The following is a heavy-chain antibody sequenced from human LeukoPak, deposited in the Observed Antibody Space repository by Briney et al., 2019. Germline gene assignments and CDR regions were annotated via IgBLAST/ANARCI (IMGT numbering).Heavy chain of an antibody. D-gene: IGHD3-22*01. Sequence: KPGESLNSSCQASGSSLIIYSSGGVRQIPGRGLRWMGIISLVDPKPRSSPSFQGQVTISPDKYISTAYLQWSSVKASDTAMYYCATVPTGRSEYDNSDYYPYFDYWGEGTWVTVS. CDR1: GSSLIIYS. V-gene: IGHV5-51*01. CDR3: ATVPTGRSEYDNSDYYPYFDY. CDR2: ISLVDPKP. J-gene: IGHJ4*02.